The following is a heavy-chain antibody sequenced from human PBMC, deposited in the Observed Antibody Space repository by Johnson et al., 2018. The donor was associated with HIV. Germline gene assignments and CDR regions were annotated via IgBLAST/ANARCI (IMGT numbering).Heavy chain of an antibody. J-gene: IGHJ3*02. Sequence: MSWVRQAPGKGLEWVANIKQDGSEKYYADSVKGRFAVSRDDSKNTLYLQMSSLRVEDTAVYYCAKVFSDNWNLASSLDDAFNIWGQGTMVTVSS. CDR2: IKQDGSEK. CDR3: AKVFSDNWNLASSLDDAFNI. D-gene: IGHD1-1*01. V-gene: IGHV3-7*01.